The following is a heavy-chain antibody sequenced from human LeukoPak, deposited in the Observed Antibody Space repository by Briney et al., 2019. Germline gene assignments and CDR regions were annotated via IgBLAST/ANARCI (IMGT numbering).Heavy chain of an antibody. CDR2: IYYSGST. J-gene: IGHJ4*02. CDR3: AGADERITIFGVVTRKFDY. V-gene: IGHV4-59*08. D-gene: IGHD3-3*01. Sequence: SETLSLTCTVSGGSISSYYWSWIRRPPGKGLEWIGYIYYSGSTNYNPSLKSRVTISVDTSKNQFSLKLSSVTAADTAVYYCAGADERITIFGVVTRKFDYWGQGTLVTVSS. CDR1: GGSISSYY.